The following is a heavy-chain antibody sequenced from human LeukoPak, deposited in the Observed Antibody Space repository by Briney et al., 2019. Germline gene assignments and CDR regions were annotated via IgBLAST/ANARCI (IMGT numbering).Heavy chain of an antibody. V-gene: IGHV3-23*01. CDR2: ISGSGGST. Sequence: TGGSLRLSCAASGFTFSSYAMSWVRQVPGKGLEWVSVISGSGGSTYYADSVKGRFTISRDNSKNTLYLQMNSLRAEDTAVYYCAKDRTAVAGTDFDYWGQGTLVTVSS. CDR1: GFTFSSYA. D-gene: IGHD6-19*01. CDR3: AKDRTAVAGTDFDY. J-gene: IGHJ4*02.